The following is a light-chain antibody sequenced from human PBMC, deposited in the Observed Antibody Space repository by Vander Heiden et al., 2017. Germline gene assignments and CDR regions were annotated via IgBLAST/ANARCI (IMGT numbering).Light chain of an antibody. J-gene: IGLJ2*01. CDR1: SSDVGSYNL. CDR3: CSYAGSSTWV. V-gene: IGLV2-23*02. Sequence: QSALTQPASVSGSPGQSITISCTGTSSDVGSYNLVSWYQQHPGKAPKLMCYEVSKRPSGVSNRCSGSKSGTTASLTISGLEAEDDADYYCCSYAGSSTWVFGGGTKLTVL. CDR2: EVS.